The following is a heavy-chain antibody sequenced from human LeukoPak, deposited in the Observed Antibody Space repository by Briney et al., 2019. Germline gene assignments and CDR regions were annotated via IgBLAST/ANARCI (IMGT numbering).Heavy chain of an antibody. V-gene: IGHV3-7*05. J-gene: IGHJ4*02. D-gene: IGHD3/OR15-3a*01. Sequence: PRGSLRLSSADSGITCSGNLMSWVGPAPGKRLEWVAHIKPDGSEKYYVDSVRGRFTISRDNAENSLYLEMNSLRAEDTAVYYCARDRDWSFDYWGQGTLVTVSS. CDR3: ARDRDWSFDY. CDR1: GITCSGNL. CDR2: IKPDGSEK.